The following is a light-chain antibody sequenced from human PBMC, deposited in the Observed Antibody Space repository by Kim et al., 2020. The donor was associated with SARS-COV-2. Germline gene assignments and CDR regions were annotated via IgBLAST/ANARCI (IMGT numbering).Light chain of an antibody. V-gene: IGKV3-11*01. CDR2: DAS. Sequence: PGERATHSCRASGSVSSYLAWSQQKPSQAPRLLNYDASNRATGIPARFSGSGSGTDFTLTISSLEPEDCAVYYCQQRSNWPGLTFGGGTKVDIK. CDR3: QQRSNWPGLT. CDR1: GSVSSY. J-gene: IGKJ4*01.